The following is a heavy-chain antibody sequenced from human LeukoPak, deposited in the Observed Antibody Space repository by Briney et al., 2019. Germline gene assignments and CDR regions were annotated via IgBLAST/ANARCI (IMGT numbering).Heavy chain of an antibody. D-gene: IGHD3-10*01. V-gene: IGHV3-23*01. CDR2: ISDRGDNT. CDR3: ASHYYGSGKFEN. CDR1: QFTFSSYA. J-gene: IGHJ4*02. Sequence: PGGSLRLSCVASQFTFSSYAMSWVRQAPGKGLEWVSTISDRGDNTHHADSVKGRFAISRDNAKNSLYLQMNSLRAEDTAVYYCASHYYGSGKFENWGQGTLVTVSS.